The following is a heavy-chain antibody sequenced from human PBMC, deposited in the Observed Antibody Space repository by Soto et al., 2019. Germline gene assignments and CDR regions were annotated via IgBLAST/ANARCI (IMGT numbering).Heavy chain of an antibody. V-gene: IGHV1-46*01. CDR3: AAEGYGSGIGALEI. J-gene: IGHJ3*02. D-gene: IGHD3-10*01. Sequence: QVQLVQSGAEVKKPGASVKVSCKASGDTLSSYYTHWVRQASGQGLEWMGIINPSGGSTSYAQNFEGRVSMTRDTSTSTVYMELSSLRSEDTAVYYCAAEGYGSGIGALEIWGQGTMVTVSS. CDR1: GDTLSSYY. CDR2: INPSGGST.